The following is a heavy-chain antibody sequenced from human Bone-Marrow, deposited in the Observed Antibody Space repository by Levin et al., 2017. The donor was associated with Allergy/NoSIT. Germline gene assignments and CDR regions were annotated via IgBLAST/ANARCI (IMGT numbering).Heavy chain of an antibody. J-gene: IGHJ5*02. CDR3: ARRNVLAPGEEWFDP. Sequence: SETLSLTCGVSDDSISSSHWWTWVRQPPGKGLEWIGEIYHSGSTNYNPSLKSRVTISVEKSKNQFSLKLSSVAAADTAVYYCARRNVLAPGEEWFDPWGQGTLVTVSS. CDR2: IYHSGST. D-gene: IGHD7-27*01. CDR1: DDSISSSHW. V-gene: IGHV4-4*02.